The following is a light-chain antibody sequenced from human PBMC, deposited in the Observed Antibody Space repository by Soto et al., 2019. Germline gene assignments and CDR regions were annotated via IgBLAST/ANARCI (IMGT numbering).Light chain of an antibody. Sequence: EIVLAQSPGTLSLSPGERATLSCRASQSIPDNFLAWYQQKPGQAPRLLIYGASNRVPGIANRFSGSGSGTHFTLTSSRLEPEDVEVYYCQQYGSSYTFGQGTKLQIK. CDR2: GAS. V-gene: IGKV3-20*01. J-gene: IGKJ2*01. CDR3: QQYGSSYT. CDR1: QSIPDNF.